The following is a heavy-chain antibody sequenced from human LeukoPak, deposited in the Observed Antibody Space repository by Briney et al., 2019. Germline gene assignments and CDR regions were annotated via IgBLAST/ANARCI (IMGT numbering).Heavy chain of an antibody. D-gene: IGHD2-15*01. V-gene: IGHV1-8*01. CDR1: GYTFTSYD. CDR2: INPNSGNT. J-gene: IGHJ4*02. Sequence: ASVKVSCKASGYTFTSYDNNRVRKATGQGLEWMGWINPNSGNTGYAQKFQGRVTMTRNTSISTAYMELSSLRSEDTAEYSGASWAYVAAWDYWGQGTLVTVSS. CDR3: ASWAYVAAWDY.